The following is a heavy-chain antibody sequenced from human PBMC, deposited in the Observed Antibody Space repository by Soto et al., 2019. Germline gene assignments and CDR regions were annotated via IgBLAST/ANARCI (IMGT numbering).Heavy chain of an antibody. CDR2: ISSSSSYI. D-gene: IGHD3-10*01. Sequence: XGSLRLSCSASGFTFSSYSMNWVRQAPGKGLEWVSSISSSSSYIYYADSVKGRFTISRDNAKNSLYLQMNSLRAEDTAVYYCARDTTSITMPVWGQGNTATVSS. CDR3: ARDTTSITMPV. V-gene: IGHV3-21*01. J-gene: IGHJ6*02. CDR1: GFTFSSYS.